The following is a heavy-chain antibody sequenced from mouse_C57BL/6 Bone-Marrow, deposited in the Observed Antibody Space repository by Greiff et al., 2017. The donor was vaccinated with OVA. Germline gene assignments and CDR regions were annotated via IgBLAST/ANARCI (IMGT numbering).Heavy chain of an antibody. Sequence: VQLQQPGAELVRPGSSVKLSCKASGYTFTSYWMHWVKQRPIQGLEWIGNIDPSDSETHYNQKFKDKATLTVDKSSSTAYMQLSSLTSEDSAVYYCARGRDYDLFAYWGQGTRVTVSA. D-gene: IGHD2-4*01. J-gene: IGHJ3*01. V-gene: IGHV1-52*01. CDR3: ARGRDYDLFAY. CDR1: GYTFTSYW. CDR2: IDPSDSET.